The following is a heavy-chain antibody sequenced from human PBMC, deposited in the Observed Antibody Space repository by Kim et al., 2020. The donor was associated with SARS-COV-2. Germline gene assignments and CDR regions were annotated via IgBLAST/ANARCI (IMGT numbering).Heavy chain of an antibody. J-gene: IGHJ3*02. CDR3: AREPKGSGSDAFDI. D-gene: IGHD2-15*01. V-gene: IGHV4-31*03. CDR2: IYYSGST. CDR1: GGSISSGGYY. Sequence: SETLSLTCTVSGGSISSGGYYWSWIRQHPGKGLEWIGYIYYSGSTYYNPSLKSRVTISVDTSKNQFSLKLSSVTAADTAVYYCAREPKGSGSDAFDIWGQGTMVTVSS.